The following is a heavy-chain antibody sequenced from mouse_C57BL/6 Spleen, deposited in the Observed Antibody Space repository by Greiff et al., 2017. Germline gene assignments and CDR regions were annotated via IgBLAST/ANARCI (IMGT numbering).Heavy chain of an antibody. Sequence: QVQLQQPGAELVKPGASVKLSCKASGYTFTSYWMQWVKQRPGQGLEWIGEIDPSDSYTNYNQKFKGKATLTVDTSSSTAYMQLSSLTSEDSAVYYCAREDSNYEDAMGYWGQGTSVTVSS. D-gene: IGHD2-5*01. J-gene: IGHJ4*01. CDR2: IDPSDSYT. CDR3: AREDSNYEDAMGY. CDR1: GYTFTSYW. V-gene: IGHV1-50*01.